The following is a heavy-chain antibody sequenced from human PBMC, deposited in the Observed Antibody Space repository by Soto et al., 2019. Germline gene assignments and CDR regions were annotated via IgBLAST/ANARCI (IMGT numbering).Heavy chain of an antibody. CDR1: GFTFSIYA. CDR3: VKGEYYYDSSGYYPFDY. J-gene: IGHJ4*02. V-gene: IGHV3-64D*06. D-gene: IGHD3-22*01. Sequence: QPGGSLRLSCSASGFTFSIYAMHWVRQAPGKGLEYVSSISTNGGSTGYADSVKGRFTISRDNSKNTVYLQMSSLRVEDTAVYYCVKGEYYYDSSGYYPFDYWGQGTLVTVSS. CDR2: ISTNGGST.